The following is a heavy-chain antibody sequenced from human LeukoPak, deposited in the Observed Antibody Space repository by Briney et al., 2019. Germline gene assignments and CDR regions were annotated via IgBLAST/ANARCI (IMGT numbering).Heavy chain of an antibody. J-gene: IGHJ1*01. CDR3: ARRRYYDGSGYLE. Sequence: SETLSLTCSVSGDSFSRSDSYWDWIRQPPGKGLEWIGTIYYSGRTYYSPSPKSRVTMSVDPSNNQFSLNLRSVTAADTALYYCARRRYYDGSGYLEWGQGTLLSVSS. D-gene: IGHD3-22*01. V-gene: IGHV4-39*01. CDR2: IYYSGRT. CDR1: GDSFSRSDSY.